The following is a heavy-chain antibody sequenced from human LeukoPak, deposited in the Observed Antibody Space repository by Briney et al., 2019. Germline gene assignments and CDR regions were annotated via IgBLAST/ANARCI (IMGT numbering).Heavy chain of an antibody. Sequence: ASVKVSCKASGYTFTDYYIQWVRQAPGQGPEWMGWINPQSGGTIYAQKFQGRVTMTSETSISTAYMELSRLKSDDTAVFYCAGGSYWYDAWGQGTLVTVSS. D-gene: IGHD6-13*01. J-gene: IGHJ5*02. CDR1: GYTFTDYY. CDR3: AGGSYWYDA. V-gene: IGHV1-2*02. CDR2: INPQSGGT.